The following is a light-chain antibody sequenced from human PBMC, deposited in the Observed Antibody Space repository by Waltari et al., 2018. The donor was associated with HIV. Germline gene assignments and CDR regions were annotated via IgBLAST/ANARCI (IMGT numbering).Light chain of an antibody. Sequence: DIVMTQSPESLAVSLGERAHINCRASQSVFYKSYNRDYLAWYQHKPGQPPKLLAHWASTRAAGVPDRFTGSGSGTNFTLTISSLQAEDVAVYYCQQYFYAPQTFGQGTKVEIK. CDR2: WAS. J-gene: IGKJ1*01. CDR1: QSVFYKSYNRDY. V-gene: IGKV4-1*01. CDR3: QQYFYAPQT.